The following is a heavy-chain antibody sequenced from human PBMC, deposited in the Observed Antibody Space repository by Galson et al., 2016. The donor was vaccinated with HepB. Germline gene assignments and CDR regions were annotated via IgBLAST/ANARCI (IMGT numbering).Heavy chain of an antibody. CDR2: VFYSGSA. Sequence: SETLSLTCSVSGGSISSSIHYWGWIRQSPGKGLEWIGNVFYSGSAYYSPSLKSRVTISVDTSKNQFSLRLSSVTAADTAIYFCARQGVAAKRVFDYWGQGILVTVSS. CDR1: GGSISSSIHY. D-gene: IGHD6-19*01. V-gene: IGHV4-39*01. CDR3: ARQGVAAKRVFDY. J-gene: IGHJ4*02.